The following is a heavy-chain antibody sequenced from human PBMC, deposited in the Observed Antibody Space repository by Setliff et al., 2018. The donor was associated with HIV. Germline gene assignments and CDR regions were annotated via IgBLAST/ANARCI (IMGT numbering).Heavy chain of an antibody. CDR1: GGSISNYY. V-gene: IGHV4-4*07. CDR3: ARPTTGLGGGAAFDI. Sequence: TLSLTCEVSGGSISNYYWSWIRQPAGKGLEWIGRIFSSGNTYYNPSLKSRVTMSVDTSKNQFSLNLNSVTAADTAIYYCARPTTGLGGGAAFDIWGQGTMVTVSS. CDR2: IFSSGNT. J-gene: IGHJ3*02. D-gene: IGHD2-8*01.